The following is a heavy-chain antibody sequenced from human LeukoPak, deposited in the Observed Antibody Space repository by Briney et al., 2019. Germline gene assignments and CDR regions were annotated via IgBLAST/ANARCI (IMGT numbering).Heavy chain of an antibody. CDR3: ARDGIYGETADY. D-gene: IGHD4-17*01. Sequence: SETLSLTCTVSGDPISSSYYYWAWIRQPPGKGLEWIGSIYYSGTTYYNPSLKSRVTISVDTSKNQFSLKLSSVTAADTAVYYCARDGIYGETADYWGQGTLVTVSS. V-gene: IGHV4-39*07. CDR2: IYYSGTT. J-gene: IGHJ4*02. CDR1: GDPISSSYYY.